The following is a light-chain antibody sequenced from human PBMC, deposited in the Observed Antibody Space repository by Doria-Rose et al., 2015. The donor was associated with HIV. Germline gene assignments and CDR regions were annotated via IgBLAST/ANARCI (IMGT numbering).Light chain of an antibody. J-gene: IGKJ1*01. Sequence: DIVLTQSPGTLSLSPGERATLSCRASQSFSSTYLAWYQHEPGQAPSLLIYDGSTRATGIPDRFSASGSGTDFTLTINRPEPEDFALYYCHQYGTSWTFGQGTKVEI. V-gene: IGKV3-20*01. CDR1: QSFSSTY. CDR2: DGS. CDR3: HQYGTSWT.